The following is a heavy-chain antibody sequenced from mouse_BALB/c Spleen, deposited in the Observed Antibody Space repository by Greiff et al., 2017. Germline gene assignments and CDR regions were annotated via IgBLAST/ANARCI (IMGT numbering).Heavy chain of an antibody. J-gene: IGHJ4*01. Sequence: EVKLMESGGGLVKPGGSLKLSCAASGFTFSDYYMYWVRQTPEKRLEWVATISDGGSYTYYPDSVKGRFTISRDNAKNNLYLQMSSLKSEDTAMYYCARAGDYGSTGAMDDWGQGTSVTVSS. D-gene: IGHD1-1*01. V-gene: IGHV5-4*02. CDR2: ISDGGSYT. CDR3: ARAGDYGSTGAMDD. CDR1: GFTFSDYY.